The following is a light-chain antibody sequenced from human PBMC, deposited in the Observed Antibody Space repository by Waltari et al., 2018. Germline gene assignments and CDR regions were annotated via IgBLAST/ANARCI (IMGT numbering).Light chain of an antibody. CDR1: SSDVGSYNL. V-gene: IGLV2-23*01. CDR3: CSYAGSSIWV. Sequence: QSALTQPASVSGSPGQSITISCTATSSDVGSYNLVSWYQQHPGTAPTLMIYEDSKRPSGVSNRFSGSKSGNTASLTISGLQAEDEANYYCCSYAGSSIWVFGGGTELTVL. J-gene: IGLJ3*02. CDR2: EDS.